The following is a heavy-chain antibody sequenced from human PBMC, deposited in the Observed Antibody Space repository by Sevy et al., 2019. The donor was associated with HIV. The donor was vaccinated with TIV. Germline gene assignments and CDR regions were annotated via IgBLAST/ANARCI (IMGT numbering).Heavy chain of an antibody. V-gene: IGHV3-30-3*01. J-gene: IGHJ6*02. CDR2: ISYDGSNK. Sequence: GGSLRLSCAASGFSVSNNYMSCVRQAPGKGLEWVAVISYDGSNKYYADSVKGRFTISRDNSKTTLYLQMDGLRAEDTALYYCARDDEPDYYYFDMDVWGQGTTVTVSS. CDR3: ARDDEPDYYYFDMDV. CDR1: GFSVSNNY.